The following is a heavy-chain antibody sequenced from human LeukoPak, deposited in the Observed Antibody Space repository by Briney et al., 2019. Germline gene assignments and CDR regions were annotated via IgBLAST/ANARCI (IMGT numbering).Heavy chain of an antibody. J-gene: IGHJ4*02. V-gene: IGHV4-59*08. CDR3: ARRRRVTVTKGGDYFDY. D-gene: IGHD4-17*01. CDR2: IYYSRST. CDR1: GGSISSYY. Sequence: PSETLSLTCTVSGGSISSYYWSWIRQPPGKGLEWIGYIYYSRSTNYNPSLKSRVTISVDTSKNQFSLKLSSVTAADTAVYYCARRRRVTVTKGGDYFDYWGQGTLVTVSS.